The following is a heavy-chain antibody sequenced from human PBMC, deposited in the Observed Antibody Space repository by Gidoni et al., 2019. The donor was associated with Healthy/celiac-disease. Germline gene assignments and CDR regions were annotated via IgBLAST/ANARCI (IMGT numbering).Heavy chain of an antibody. CDR1: GSSFTSYW. D-gene: IGHD6-19*01. Sequence: VQLVQSGAEVTKPGESLKISCQGSGSSFTSYWIGWVRQMPGKGLEWMGIIYPGDSDTRYSPSFQGQVTISADKSISTAYLQWSSLKASDTAMYYCASSKGRGQWLVPHYFDYWGQGTLVTVSS. CDR2: IYPGDSDT. CDR3: ASSKGRGQWLVPHYFDY. V-gene: IGHV5-51*01. J-gene: IGHJ4*02.